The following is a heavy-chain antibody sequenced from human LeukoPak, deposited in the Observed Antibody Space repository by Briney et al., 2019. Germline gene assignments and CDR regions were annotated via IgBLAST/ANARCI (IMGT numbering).Heavy chain of an antibody. CDR3: TTGADVLRYFDWSP. Sequence: PGGSLRLSCAASGFTFSNAWMSWVRQAPGKGLEWVGRIKSKTDGGTTDYAAPVKGRFTISRDDSKNTLYLQMNSLKTEDTAVYYCTTGADVLRYFDWSPWGQGTLVTVSS. V-gene: IGHV3-15*01. J-gene: IGHJ5*02. CDR2: IKSKTDGGTT. CDR1: GFTFSNAW. D-gene: IGHD3-9*01.